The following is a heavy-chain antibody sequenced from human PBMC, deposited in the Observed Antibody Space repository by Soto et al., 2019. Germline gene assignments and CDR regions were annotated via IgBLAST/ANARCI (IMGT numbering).Heavy chain of an antibody. Sequence: SETLSLTCSVSGDSISNLDYFWAWIRQPPGQALEYIGYIYKSAATYYNPSFESRVAISVDTSKSRFSLNVTSVTAADTAVYFCARGRYCLTGRCFPNWFDSWGQGTLVTVSS. CDR3: ARGRYCLTGRCFPNWFDS. D-gene: IGHD7-27*01. CDR2: IYKSAAT. J-gene: IGHJ5*01. V-gene: IGHV4-30-4*01. CDR1: GDSISNLDYF.